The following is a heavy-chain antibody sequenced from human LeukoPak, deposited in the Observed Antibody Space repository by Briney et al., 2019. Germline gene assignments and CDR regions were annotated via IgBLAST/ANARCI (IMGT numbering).Heavy chain of an antibody. CDR3: ARVGVEGASCYDY. CDR2: INPNSGGT. V-gene: IGHV1-2*02. J-gene: IGHJ4*02. D-gene: IGHD2-2*01. CDR1: GYTFTGYY. Sequence: GASVKVSCKASGYTFTGYYMHWVRQAPGQGLAWMGWINPNSGGTNYAQKFQGRVTMTRDTSISTAYMELSRLRSDDTAVYYCARVGVEGASCYDYWGQGTLVTVSS.